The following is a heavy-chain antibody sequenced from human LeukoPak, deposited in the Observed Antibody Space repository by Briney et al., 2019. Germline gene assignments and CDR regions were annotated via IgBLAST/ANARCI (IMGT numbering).Heavy chain of an antibody. CDR1: GFTFSIYA. J-gene: IGHJ4*02. Sequence: GGSLRLSCAASGFTFSIYAMSWVRQAPGKGLEWVSAISGSGGTAYYADSVKGRFTISRDNSKNALYLQMNSLRAEDTAVYYCAKKGYYDGSGYYMYYFDHWGQGTLVTVSS. CDR2: ISGSGGTA. D-gene: IGHD3-22*01. V-gene: IGHV3-23*01. CDR3: AKKGYYDGSGYYMYYFDH.